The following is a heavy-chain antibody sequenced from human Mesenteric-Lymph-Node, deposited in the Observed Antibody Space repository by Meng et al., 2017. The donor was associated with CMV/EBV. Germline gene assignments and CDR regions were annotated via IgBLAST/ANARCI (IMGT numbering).Heavy chain of an antibody. CDR3: ARHEFLQQPVDY. CDR1: RYSFTSYW. V-gene: IGHV5-51*01. Sequence: SCKGSRYSFTSYWIGWVLQMPGKGLEWMGIIYPGDSDTSYSPSFQGQVTISADKSISTAYLQWSSLKASDTAMYYCARHEFLQQPVDYWGQGTLVTVSS. D-gene: IGHD6-13*01. CDR2: IYPGDSDT. J-gene: IGHJ4*02.